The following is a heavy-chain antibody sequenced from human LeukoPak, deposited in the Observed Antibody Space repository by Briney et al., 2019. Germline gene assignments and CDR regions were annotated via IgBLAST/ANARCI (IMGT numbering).Heavy chain of an antibody. CDR3: ARKCLSTTCYTYGMDV. V-gene: IGHV4-31*03. J-gene: IGHJ6*02. CDR1: GGSISSGAYY. D-gene: IGHD2-2*02. CDR2: IYYSGST. Sequence: SETLSLTCTVSGGSISSGAYYWSWIRQHPGKGLEWIGYIYYSGSTNYNPSLKSRVTMSVDTSKNQFSLKLSSVTDADTAVYYCARKCLSTTCYTYGMDVWGQGTTVTVSS.